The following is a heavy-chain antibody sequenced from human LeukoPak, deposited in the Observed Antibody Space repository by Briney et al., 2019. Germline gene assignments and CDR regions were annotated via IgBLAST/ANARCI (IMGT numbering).Heavy chain of an antibody. J-gene: IGHJ4*02. Sequence: GGSLRLSCAASGFTFSSYWMSWVRQAPGKGLEWVANIKQDGSEKYYVDSVKGRFTISRDNAKNSLYLQMNSLRAEDTAVYYCARDSLTMIVGRQKRGLDYWGQGTLVTVSS. CDR2: IKQDGSEK. D-gene: IGHD3-22*01. CDR1: GFTFSSYW. V-gene: IGHV3-7*01. CDR3: ARDSLTMIVGRQKRGLDY.